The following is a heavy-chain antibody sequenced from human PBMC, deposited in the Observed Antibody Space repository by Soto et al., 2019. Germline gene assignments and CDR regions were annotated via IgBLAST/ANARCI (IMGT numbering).Heavy chain of an antibody. CDR1: GYSFTGHY. J-gene: IGHJ3*02. Sequence: GASVKVSCKASGYSFTGHYIHWVRQAPGQGLEWMGWINPNSDDTNYAQRFQGRVTMTRDTSITTAYMELSRLRSDDTAVYYCARDSGPQPGGDAFDIWGQGTRVTVSS. CDR3: ARDSGPQPGGDAFDI. D-gene: IGHD3-10*01. V-gene: IGHV1-2*02. CDR2: INPNSDDT.